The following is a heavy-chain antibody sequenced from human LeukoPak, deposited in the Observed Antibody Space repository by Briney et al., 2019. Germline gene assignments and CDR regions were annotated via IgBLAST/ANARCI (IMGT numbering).Heavy chain of an antibody. CDR3: AKDTTIFGVVIILYFDY. J-gene: IGHJ4*02. Sequence: GGSLRLSCAASGFTFSSHGMHWVRQAPGKGLEWVAFIRYDGSNKYYVDSVKGRFTISRDNSKNTLYLQMNNLRAEDTAVYYCAKDTTIFGVVIILYFDYWGQGTLVTVSS. CDR1: GFTFSSHG. D-gene: IGHD3-3*01. V-gene: IGHV3-30*02. CDR2: IRYDGSNK.